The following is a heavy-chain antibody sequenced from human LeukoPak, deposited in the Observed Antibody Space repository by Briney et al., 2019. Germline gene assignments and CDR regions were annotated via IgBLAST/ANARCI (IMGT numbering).Heavy chain of an antibody. J-gene: IGHJ4*02. D-gene: IGHD3-10*01. CDR2: IYYSGST. V-gene: IGHV4-39*01. CDR1: GGSISSSSYN. CDR3: ARGGVGSPPWVTFHF. Sequence: SETLSLTCTVSGGSISSSSYNWGWIRQPPGKGQEWIGRIYYSGSTYYNPSHKSRVTISVDTSKNQFSLKLSSVTAAATALYFCARGGVGSPPWVTFHFWGQGTLVTVSS.